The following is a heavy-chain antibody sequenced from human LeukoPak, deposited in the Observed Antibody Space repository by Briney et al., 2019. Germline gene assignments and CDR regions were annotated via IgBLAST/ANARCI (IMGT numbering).Heavy chain of an antibody. D-gene: IGHD5-12*01. CDR2: IYYVGST. J-gene: IGHJ5*02. Sequence: SETLSLTCTVSGGSISSSGYYWGWIRQPPGKGLEWIGNIYYVGSTYYNPSLNSRVTISVDTSKNQFSLKLSSVTAADTAVYYCARGHVDMGFDPWGQGTLVTVSS. CDR3: ARGHVDMGFDP. V-gene: IGHV4-39*07. CDR1: GGSISSSGYY.